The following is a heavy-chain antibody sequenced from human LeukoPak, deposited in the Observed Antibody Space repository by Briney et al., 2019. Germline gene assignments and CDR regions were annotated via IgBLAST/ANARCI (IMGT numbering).Heavy chain of an antibody. V-gene: IGHV3-21*01. CDR1: GFTFSSYG. CDR2: ISSSSSYI. Sequence: GGSLRLSCAASGFTFSSYGMNWVRQAPGKGLEWVSSISSSSSYIYYADSVKGRFTISRDNAKNSLYLQMNSLRAEDTAVYYCARAPSSYCSGGSCLIDYWGQGTLVTVSS. CDR3: ARAPSSYCSGGSCLIDY. D-gene: IGHD2-15*01. J-gene: IGHJ4*02.